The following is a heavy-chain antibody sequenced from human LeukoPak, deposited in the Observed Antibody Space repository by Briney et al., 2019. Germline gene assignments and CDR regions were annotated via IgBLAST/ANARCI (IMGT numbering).Heavy chain of an antibody. J-gene: IGHJ4*02. V-gene: IGHV3-30*02. D-gene: IGHD3-10*01. CDR1: GFTFSSYG. CDR3: AKDWYYYGSGSYYPLDY. CDR2: IRYDGSNK. Sequence: PGGSLRLSCAASGFTFSSYGMHWVRQAPGKGLEWVAFIRYDGSNKYYADSVKGRFAISRDSSKNTLYLQMNSLRAEDTAVYYCAKDWYYYGSGSYYPLDYWGQGTLVTVSS.